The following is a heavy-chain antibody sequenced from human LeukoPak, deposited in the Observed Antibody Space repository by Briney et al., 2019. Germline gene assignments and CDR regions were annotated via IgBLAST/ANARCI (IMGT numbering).Heavy chain of an antibody. J-gene: IGHJ3*02. Sequence: GASVKVSCKASGYTFTSYYMHWVRQAPGQGLEWMGIINPSGGSTSYAQKFQERVTITRDMSTSTAYMELSSLRSEDTAVYYCAATVTTDAFDIWGQGTMVTVSS. D-gene: IGHD4-11*01. CDR3: AATVTTDAFDI. CDR1: GYTFTSYY. CDR2: INPSGGST. V-gene: IGHV1-46*01.